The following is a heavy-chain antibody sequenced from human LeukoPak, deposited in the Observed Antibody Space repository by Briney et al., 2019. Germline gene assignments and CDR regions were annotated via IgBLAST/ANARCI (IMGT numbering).Heavy chain of an antibody. CDR2: IYYRGNT. CDR1: GYSISSGYY. CDR3: ARASGEIWGYAFDI. D-gene: IGHD3-10*01. V-gene: IGHV4-38-2*02. Sequence: PSETLSLTCTVSGYSISSGYYWGWIRQAPGKGLEWIGNIYYRGNTYYNPSLKSRVIISSDTSKNQFSLKLSSVTAADTAVYYCARASGEIWGYAFDIWGQGTMVTVSS. J-gene: IGHJ3*02.